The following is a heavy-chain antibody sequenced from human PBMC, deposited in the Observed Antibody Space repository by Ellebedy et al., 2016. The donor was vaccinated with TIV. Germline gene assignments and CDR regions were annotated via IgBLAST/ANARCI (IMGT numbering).Heavy chain of an antibody. J-gene: IGHJ3*02. CDR1: GNTFINYG. Sequence: ASVKVSCKASGNTFINYGISWVRQAPGQGPEWMRWISANNGDTNYAQKLQGRVTMTTDTSTSTAYMELGSLRSDDTAVYYCARMGPARGVMGDAFDIWGQGTMVTVSS. D-gene: IGHD3-10*01. CDR3: ARMGPARGVMGDAFDI. CDR2: ISANNGDT. V-gene: IGHV1-18*04.